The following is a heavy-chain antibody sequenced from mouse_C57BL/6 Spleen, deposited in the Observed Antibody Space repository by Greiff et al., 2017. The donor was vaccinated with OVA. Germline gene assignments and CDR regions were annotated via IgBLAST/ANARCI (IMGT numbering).Heavy chain of an antibody. J-gene: IGHJ2*01. CDR3: ARDYGSSYFDY. CDR1: GYAFSSSW. D-gene: IGHD1-1*01. V-gene: IGHV1-82*01. Sequence: VHLQQSGPELVKPGASVKISCKASGYAFSSSWMNWVKQRPGKGLEWIGRIYPGDGDTNYNGKFKGKATLTADKSSSTAYMQLSSLTSEDSAVYFCARDYGSSYFDYWGQGTTLTVSS. CDR2: IYPGDGDT.